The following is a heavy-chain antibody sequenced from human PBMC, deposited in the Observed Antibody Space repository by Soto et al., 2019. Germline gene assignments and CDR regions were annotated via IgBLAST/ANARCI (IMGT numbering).Heavy chain of an antibody. CDR3: ARDERGQLVRGNWFDP. Sequence: QVQLQESGPGLVKPSETLSLTCTVSGGSISSYYWSWIRQPAGKGLEWIGRIYTSGSTNYNPSLKSRVTMSVDTSKNQFTLKLSSVTAADTAVYYCARDERGQLVRGNWFDPWGQGTLVTVSS. J-gene: IGHJ5*02. D-gene: IGHD6-6*01. CDR2: IYTSGST. CDR1: GGSISSYY. V-gene: IGHV4-4*07.